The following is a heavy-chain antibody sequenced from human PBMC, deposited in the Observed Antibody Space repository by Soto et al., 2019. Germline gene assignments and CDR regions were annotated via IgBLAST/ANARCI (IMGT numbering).Heavy chain of an antibody. CDR1: VFAFSSDA. J-gene: IGHJ6*02. CDR2: ISGSGGST. CDR3: AKGGSYYYGSGTRFMDV. Sequence: PRGSLRLSCAASVFAFSSDAMGWFRQAAVEGLEWVSAISGSGGSTYYADSVKGRFTISRDNSKNTLYLQMNSLRAEDTAVYYCAKGGSYYYGSGTRFMDVWGQGTTVTVSS. V-gene: IGHV3-23*01. D-gene: IGHD3-10*01.